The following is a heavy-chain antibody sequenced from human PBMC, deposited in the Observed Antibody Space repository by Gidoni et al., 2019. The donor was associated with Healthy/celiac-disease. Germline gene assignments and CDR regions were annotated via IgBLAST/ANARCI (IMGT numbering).Heavy chain of an antibody. CDR1: GFPFRSYA. J-gene: IGHJ4*02. Sequence: EVQLLESGGGLVQPGGSLRLSCAASGFPFRSYAMSWVRQAPGKGLEWVSAISGSGGSTYYADSVKGRFTISRDNSKNTLYLQMNSLRAEDTAVYYCAKGEGFYYDSSGLYDYWGQGTLVTVSS. V-gene: IGHV3-23*01. D-gene: IGHD3-22*01. CDR2: ISGSGGST. CDR3: AKGEGFYYDSSGLYDY.